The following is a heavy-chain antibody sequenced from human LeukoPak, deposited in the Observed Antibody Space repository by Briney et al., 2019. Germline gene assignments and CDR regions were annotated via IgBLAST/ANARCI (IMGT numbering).Heavy chain of an antibody. CDR3: ARGGDSSGYYFAYYYFDY. D-gene: IGHD3-22*01. Sequence: SETLSLTCAVYGGSFSGYYWSWIRQPPGKGLEWIGEINHSGSTNYNPSLKSRVTISVDTSKNQFSLKLSSATAADTAVYYCARGGDSSGYYFAYYYFDYWGQGTLVTVSS. CDR2: INHSGST. V-gene: IGHV4-34*01. J-gene: IGHJ4*02. CDR1: GGSFSGYY.